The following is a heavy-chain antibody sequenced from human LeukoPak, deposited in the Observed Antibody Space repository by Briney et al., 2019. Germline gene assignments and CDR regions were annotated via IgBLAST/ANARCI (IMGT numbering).Heavy chain of an antibody. D-gene: IGHD1-26*01. J-gene: IGHJ4*02. CDR1: GGSISSHY. CDR3: ARNPECGVPELFDY. V-gene: IGHV4-59*11. CDR2: IYYSGTT. Sequence: PSETLSLTCTVSGGSISSHYWSWIRQPPGGGLEWIGYIYYSGTTNYNPSLKSRVTISVETSKNQFSLKLSSVTAADTVVYCCARNPECGVPELFDYWGQGTLVTVSS.